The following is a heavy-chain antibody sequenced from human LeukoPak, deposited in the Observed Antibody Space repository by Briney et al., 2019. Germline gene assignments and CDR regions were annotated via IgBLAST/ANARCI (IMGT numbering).Heavy chain of an antibody. J-gene: IGHJ4*02. CDR2: IRYDGSNK. Sequence: GGSLRLSCAASGFTFSSCGVHWVRQAPGKGLEWVAFIRYDGSNKYYADSVKGRFTISRDNSKNTLYLQMNSLRAEDTAVYYCAKDLLESPYYDFWSGYYPLDYWGQGTLVTVSS. CDR1: GFTFSSCG. V-gene: IGHV3-30*02. CDR3: AKDLLESPYYDFWSGYYPLDY. D-gene: IGHD3-3*01.